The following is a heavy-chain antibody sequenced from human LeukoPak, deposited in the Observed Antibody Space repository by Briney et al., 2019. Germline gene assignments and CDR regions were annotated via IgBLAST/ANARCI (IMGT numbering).Heavy chain of an antibody. D-gene: IGHD3-22*01. CDR3: AKEDSRGHWFDY. CDR1: GFMFNNYA. CDR2: ISGSDTRT. J-gene: IGHJ4*02. Sequence: GGSLRLSCAASGFMFNNYAMSWVRQAPGKGLEWVSAISGSDTRTYYADSLKGRFTISRDNSKNTLYLQMDSLTAEDTAVYYCAKEDSRGHWFDYWGQGTLVTVSS. V-gene: IGHV3-23*01.